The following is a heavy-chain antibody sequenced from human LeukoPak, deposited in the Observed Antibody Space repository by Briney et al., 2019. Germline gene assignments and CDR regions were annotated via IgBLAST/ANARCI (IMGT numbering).Heavy chain of an antibody. D-gene: IGHD3/OR15-3a*01. Sequence: NPSETLSLTCTVSGGSITSSSYHWGWIRQPPGKGLEWIGNINYSEFTYYNPSLKSRLTMSVDTSNNQFSLRLTSVTAADTAVYYCARQTGSGLFILPGGQGTLVTVSS. V-gene: IGHV4-39*01. J-gene: IGHJ4*02. CDR1: GGSITSSSYH. CDR2: INYSEFT. CDR3: ARQTGSGLFILP.